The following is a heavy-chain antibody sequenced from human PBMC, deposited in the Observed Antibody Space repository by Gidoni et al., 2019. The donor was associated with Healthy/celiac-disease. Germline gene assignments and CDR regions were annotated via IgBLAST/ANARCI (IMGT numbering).Heavy chain of an antibody. D-gene: IGHD5-12*01. CDR2: INPSGGST. V-gene: IGHV1-46*01. J-gene: IGHJ4*02. CDR3: AAVRWLQSPFDY. Sequence: QVQLVQSGAEVKTPGASVKVSCKASGYTFTSYYMPWVRQAPGQGLEWMGLINPSGGSTSYAQKFQGRVTMTRDTSTSTVYMELSSLRSEDTAVYYCAAVRWLQSPFDYWGQGTLVTVSS. CDR1: GYTFTSYY.